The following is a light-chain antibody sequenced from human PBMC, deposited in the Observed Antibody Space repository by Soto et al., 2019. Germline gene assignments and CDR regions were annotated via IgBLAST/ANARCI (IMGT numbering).Light chain of an antibody. J-gene: IGKJ5*01. CDR2: AAS. Sequence: AIQVTQTPSSLSASVGHRVTIPCRAGQDIRNDLGWYQQKRGKAPKLLIYAASTLQSGVPSRFSGIGSGTDFTLTISSLQPEDFATYYCLQDDTYPIALGQRTRPAI. V-gene: IGKV1-6*02. CDR3: LQDDTYPIA. CDR1: QDIRND.